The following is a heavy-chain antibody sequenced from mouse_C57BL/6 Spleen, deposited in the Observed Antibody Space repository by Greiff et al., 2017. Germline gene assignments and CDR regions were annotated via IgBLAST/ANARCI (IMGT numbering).Heavy chain of an antibody. CDR3: ARATSYYAVDD. V-gene: IGHV1-47*01. J-gene: IGHJ4*01. CDR1: GYTFTTYP. CDR2: FHPYNDDT. Sequence: QVQLQQSGAELVKPGASVKMSCKASGYTFTTYPIEWMKQNHGKSLEWIGNFHPYNDDTKYNEKFKGKATLTVDKSSSTAYLELSRLTSDDSAVYFCARATSYYAVDDWGQGTSVTVSS.